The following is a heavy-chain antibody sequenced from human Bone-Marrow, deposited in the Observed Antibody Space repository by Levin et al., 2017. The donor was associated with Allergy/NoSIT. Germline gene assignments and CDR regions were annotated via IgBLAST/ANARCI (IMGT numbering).Heavy chain of an antibody. V-gene: IGHV3-23*01. CDR2: LSGGGGYT. CDR3: AKGFRSVGDAFDI. Sequence: PGGSLRLSCAASGFTFRNYAMSWVRQVPGKGLEWVSGLSGGGGYTYYTDSVMGRFTISRDNSKNTLDLQMNTLRVEDTAVYYCAKGFRSVGDAFDIWGQGTMVSVSS. D-gene: IGHD3-3*01. CDR1: GFTFRNYA. J-gene: IGHJ3*02.